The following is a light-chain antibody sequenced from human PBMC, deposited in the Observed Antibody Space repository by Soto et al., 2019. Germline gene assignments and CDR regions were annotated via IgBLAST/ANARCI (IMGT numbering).Light chain of an antibody. CDR1: LGIDRF. CDR2: TAS. J-gene: IGKJ5*01. CDR3: QQLESYPLT. V-gene: IGKV1-9*01. Sequence: IQLTQSPSSLSASVGDRVTITCRASLGIDRFVAWYQQKPGKAPKLLIYTASTLQSGVPSRFSGSGSGTDFTLTINSLRPEDVATYYCQQLESYPLTFGQGTRLEIK.